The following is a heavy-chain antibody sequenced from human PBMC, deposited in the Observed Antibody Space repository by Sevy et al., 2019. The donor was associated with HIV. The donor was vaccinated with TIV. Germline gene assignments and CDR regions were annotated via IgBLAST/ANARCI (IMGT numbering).Heavy chain of an antibody. CDR3: ARDQGDSSGYSDY. J-gene: IGHJ4*02. CDR1: GFTVSSNY. Sequence: GGSLRLSCAASGFTVSSNYMSWVRQAPGKGLEWVSVIYSGGSTYYADSVKGRFTISRDNSKNTLYLQMNSLRAEDTAMYYCARDQGDSSGYSDYWGQGTLVTVSS. D-gene: IGHD3-22*01. V-gene: IGHV3-53*01. CDR2: IYSGGST.